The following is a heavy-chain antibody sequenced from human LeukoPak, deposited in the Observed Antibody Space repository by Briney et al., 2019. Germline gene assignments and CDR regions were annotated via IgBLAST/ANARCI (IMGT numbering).Heavy chain of an antibody. D-gene: IGHD6-19*01. Sequence: SETLSLTCAVYGGSFSGYYWSWIRQPPGKGLEWIGEINHSGSTNYNPSLKSRVTISVDTSKNQFSLKLSSVTAADTAVYYCAREGSSGWYPLAYWGQGTLVTVSS. J-gene: IGHJ4*02. V-gene: IGHV4-34*01. CDR2: INHSGST. CDR3: AREGSSGWYPLAY. CDR1: GGSFSGYY.